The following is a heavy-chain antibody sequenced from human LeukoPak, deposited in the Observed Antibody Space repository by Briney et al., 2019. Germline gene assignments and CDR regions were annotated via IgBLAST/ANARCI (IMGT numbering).Heavy chain of an antibody. D-gene: IGHD3-3*01. V-gene: IGHV3-30*18. J-gene: IGHJ4*02. CDR3: AKHPQVDYDSAQDY. Sequence: PGGSLRLSCAASGFTFSSYGMHWVRQAPGKGLEWVAVISYDGSNKYYADSVKGRFTISRDNSRNTLYLQMNSLRAEDTAVYYCAKHPQVDYDSAQDYWGQGTLVTVSS. CDR1: GFTFSSYG. CDR2: ISYDGSNK.